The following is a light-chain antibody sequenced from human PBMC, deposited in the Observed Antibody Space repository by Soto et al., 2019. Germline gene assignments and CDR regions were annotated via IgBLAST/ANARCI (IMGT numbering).Light chain of an antibody. J-gene: IGLJ2*01. Sequence: QSALTQPPSVSGSPGQSVTISCTGTSSDVGRYNHVSWYQQPPGTAPKLMIYDVSNRPSGVPDRFSGSKSGNTASLTISGLQAEDEADYYCSSYTGSSTLVVFGGGTKL. V-gene: IGLV2-18*02. CDR3: SSYTGSSTLVV. CDR2: DVS. CDR1: SSDVGRYNH.